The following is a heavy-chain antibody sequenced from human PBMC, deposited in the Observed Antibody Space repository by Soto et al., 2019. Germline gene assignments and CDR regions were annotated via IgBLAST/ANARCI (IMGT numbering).Heavy chain of an antibody. D-gene: IGHD6-6*01. CDR1: GFTFSSYA. CDR3: AREIEYSSSPGYYGMDV. V-gene: IGHV3-30-3*01. CDR2: ISYDGSNK. Sequence: GGSLRLSCAASGFTFSSYAMHWVRQAPGKGLEWVAVISYDGSNKYYADSVKGRFTISRDNSKNTLYLQMNSLRAEDTAVYYCAREIEYSSSPGYYGMDVWGQGTTVTVSS. J-gene: IGHJ6*02.